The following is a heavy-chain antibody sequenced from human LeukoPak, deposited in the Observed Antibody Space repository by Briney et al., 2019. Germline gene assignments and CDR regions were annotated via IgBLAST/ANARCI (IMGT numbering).Heavy chain of an antibody. V-gene: IGHV3-30*18. CDR3: AKDDYGMDV. CDR2: ISYGGNNE. Sequence: PGRSLRLSCAASGFTFSDYDIHWVRQAPGKGLEWVAVISYGGNNEYYADSVKGRFTISRDNSTNTVYLQMNSLRPEDTAVYYCAKDDYGMDVSGQGTMVTVSS. J-gene: IGHJ6*02. CDR1: GFTFSDYD.